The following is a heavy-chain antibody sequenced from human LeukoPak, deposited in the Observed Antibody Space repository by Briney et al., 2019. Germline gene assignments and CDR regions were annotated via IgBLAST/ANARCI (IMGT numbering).Heavy chain of an antibody. CDR2: IYHSGST. CDR1: GGSISSNNW. CDR3: ARDLGSSGWDDY. D-gene: IGHD6-19*01. V-gene: IGHV4-4*02. Sequence: SETLSLTCAVSGGSISSNNWWGWVRQPSGKGLEWIGEIYHSGSTNYNPSLKSRVTISVDTSKNQFSLKLSSVTAADTAVYYCARDLGSSGWDDYWGQGTLVTVSS. J-gene: IGHJ4*02.